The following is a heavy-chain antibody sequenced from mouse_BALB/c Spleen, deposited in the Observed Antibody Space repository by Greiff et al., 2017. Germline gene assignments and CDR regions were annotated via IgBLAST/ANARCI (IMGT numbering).Heavy chain of an antibody. J-gene: IGHJ2*01. CDR3: VRNWENFDD. CDR1: GFTFNTYA. Sequence: EVKLVESGGGLVQPKGSLKLSCAASGFTFNTYAMNWVRQAPGKGLEWVARIRSKSNNYATYYADSVKDRFTISRDDSQSMLYLQMNNLKTEDTAMYYCVRNWENFDDWGQGTTLTVSS. CDR2: IRSKSNNYAT. D-gene: IGHD4-1*01. V-gene: IGHV10-1*02.